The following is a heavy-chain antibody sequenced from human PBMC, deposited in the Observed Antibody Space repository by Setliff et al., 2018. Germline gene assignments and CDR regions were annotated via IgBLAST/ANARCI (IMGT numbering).Heavy chain of an antibody. D-gene: IGHD3-16*02. J-gene: IGHJ4*02. CDR1: GYTFDGYY. Sequence: ASVKVSCKASGYTFDGYYLHWVRQAPGQGLEWMGWINPKTGGTNYAQKFQGRVTMTRDASINTAFMHLSSLKSDDMAVYYCAREPYDYIWGSYRSPYFDHWGQGALVTVSS. V-gene: IGHV1-2*02. CDR2: INPKTGGT. CDR3: AREPYDYIWGSYRSPYFDH.